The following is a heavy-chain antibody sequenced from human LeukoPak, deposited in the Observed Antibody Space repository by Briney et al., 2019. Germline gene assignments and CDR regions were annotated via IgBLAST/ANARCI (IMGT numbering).Heavy chain of an antibody. CDR3: AKAASGSYLYYFDY. Sequence: GGSLRLSCAASGFTFSSYAMNWVRQAPGKGLEWVSTISYSGGSTYYVDSVKGRFTISRDNSENTLYLQLSSLRAEDAAVYYCAKAASGSYLYYFDYWGQGTLVTVSS. CDR2: ISYSGGST. J-gene: IGHJ4*02. D-gene: IGHD1-26*01. CDR1: GFTFSSYA. V-gene: IGHV3-23*01.